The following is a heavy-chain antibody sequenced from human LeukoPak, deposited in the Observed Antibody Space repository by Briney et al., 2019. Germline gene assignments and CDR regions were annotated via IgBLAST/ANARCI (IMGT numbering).Heavy chain of an antibody. V-gene: IGHV3-23*01. J-gene: IGHJ4*02. Sequence: GGSLRLSCAASGFSFSSYGMSWVRQAPGGGLEWVSGFSASDGSRYYADSVKGRFTISRDNSKNTLYLQMNSLRAEDTAVYYCAKNIGGFDYWGQGTLVTVSS. CDR1: GFSFSSYG. D-gene: IGHD4-23*01. CDR2: FSASDGSR. CDR3: AKNIGGFDY.